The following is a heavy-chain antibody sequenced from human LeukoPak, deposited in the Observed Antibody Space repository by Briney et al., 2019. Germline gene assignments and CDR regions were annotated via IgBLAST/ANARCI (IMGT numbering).Heavy chain of an antibody. D-gene: IGHD6-13*01. J-gene: IGHJ4*02. CDR1: GGTFSSYA. CDR2: FDPEDGET. CDR3: ATLTAGEGAAGDY. Sequence: AASVKVSCKASGGTFSSYAISWVRQAPGKGLEWMGGFDPEDGETIYAQKFQGRVTMTEDTSTDTAYMELSSLRSEDTAVYYCATLTAGEGAAGDYWGQGTLVTVSS. V-gene: IGHV1-24*01.